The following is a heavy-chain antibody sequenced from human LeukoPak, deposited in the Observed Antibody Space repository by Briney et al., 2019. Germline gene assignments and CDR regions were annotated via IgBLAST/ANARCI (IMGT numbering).Heavy chain of an antibody. CDR2: LYYSGST. CDR3: ARQPYYYYHYMDV. J-gene: IGHJ6*03. CDR1: GGSISSSTFY. Sequence: PSETLSLTCTVSGGSISSSTFYWGWIRQPPGKGLEWIGSLYYSGSTYYNPSLKSRVTISVDTSKNQFSLKLSSVTAADTAVYYCARQPYYYYHYMDVWGKGTTVTISS. V-gene: IGHV4-39*01.